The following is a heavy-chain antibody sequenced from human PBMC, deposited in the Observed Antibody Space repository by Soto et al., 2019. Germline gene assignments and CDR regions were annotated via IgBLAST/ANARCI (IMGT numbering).Heavy chain of an antibody. Sequence: SETLSLTCAVYGGSFSGYYWSWIRQPPGKGLEWIGEINHSGSTNYNPSLKSRVTISVDTSKNQFSLKLSSVTAADTAVYYCARRPLRIAAPFDPWGQGTLVT. V-gene: IGHV4-34*01. CDR2: INHSGST. D-gene: IGHD6-6*01. CDR3: ARRPLRIAAPFDP. CDR1: GGSFSGYY. J-gene: IGHJ5*02.